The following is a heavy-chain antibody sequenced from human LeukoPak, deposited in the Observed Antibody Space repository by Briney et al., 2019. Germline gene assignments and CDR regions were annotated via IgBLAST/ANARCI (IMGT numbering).Heavy chain of an antibody. J-gene: IGHJ4*02. Sequence: ASVTVSFTASGYTFTVYYMHWVRQAPGQGLEWMGWINPNSGGTNYAQKFQGRVTMTRDTSISTAYMELSRLRSDDTAVYYCARDGGGGSSSLLYYFDYWGQGTLVTVSS. V-gene: IGHV1-2*02. D-gene: IGHD6-13*01. CDR3: ARDGGGGSSSLLYYFDY. CDR2: INPNSGGT. CDR1: GYTFTVYY.